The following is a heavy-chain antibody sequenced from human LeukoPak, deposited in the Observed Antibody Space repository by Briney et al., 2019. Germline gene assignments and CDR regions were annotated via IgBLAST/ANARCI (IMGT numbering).Heavy chain of an antibody. J-gene: IGHJ4*02. CDR1: GGSIINSYW. V-gene: IGHV4-4*02. CDR3: ARHDFWSGYSVELIDY. D-gene: IGHD3-3*01. Sequence: SETLSLTCAVSGGSIINSYWWSWVRQPPGKGLEWIGEIHGSGGTNSNPSLKSRVTMSVDTSKNQFSLKLSSVTAADTAVYYCARHDFWSGYSVELIDYWGQGTLVTVSS. CDR2: IHGSGGT.